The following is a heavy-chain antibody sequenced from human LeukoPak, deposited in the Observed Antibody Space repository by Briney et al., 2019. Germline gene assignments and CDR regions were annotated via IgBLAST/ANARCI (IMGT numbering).Heavy chain of an antibody. J-gene: IGHJ6*02. CDR2: ISSSSSTI. D-gene: IGHD3-22*01. Sequence: GGSLRLSCTASGFTFSDHYMDWVRQAPGKGLEWVSYISSSSSTIYYADSVKGRFTISRDNAKNSLYLQMNSLRDEDTAVYYCARDPYYDSSGYYSGYYYYGMDVWGQGTTVTVSS. V-gene: IGHV3-11*04. CDR1: GFTFSDHY. CDR3: ARDPYYDSSGYYSGYYYYGMDV.